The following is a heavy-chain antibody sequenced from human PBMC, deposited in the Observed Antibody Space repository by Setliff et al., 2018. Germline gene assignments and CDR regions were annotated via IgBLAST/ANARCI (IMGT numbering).Heavy chain of an antibody. CDR1: GFTFSDYY. CDR3: ARDGVSYAMDV. J-gene: IGHJ6*02. CDR2: ISGSGITI. Sequence: GGSLRLSCAASGFTFSDYYMSWVRQAPGKGLEWLSKISGSGITIFYADSVRGRFTISRDNAKNSLYLQMNNLRAEDTALYSCARDGVSYAMDVWGHGTTVTVSS. V-gene: IGHV3-11*04.